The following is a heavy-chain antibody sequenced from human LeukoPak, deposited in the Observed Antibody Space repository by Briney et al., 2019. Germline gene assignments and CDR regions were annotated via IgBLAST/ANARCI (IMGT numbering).Heavy chain of an antibody. Sequence: PGGSLRLSCAASGFTFSSYAMHWVRQAPGKRLEWVAVISYDGSNKYYADSVKGRFTISRDNSKNTLYLQMNSLRAEDTAVYYCARGRLGLDYWGQGTLVTVSS. CDR1: GFTFSSYA. D-gene: IGHD3-9*01. CDR2: ISYDGSNK. CDR3: ARGRLGLDY. V-gene: IGHV3-30*04. J-gene: IGHJ4*02.